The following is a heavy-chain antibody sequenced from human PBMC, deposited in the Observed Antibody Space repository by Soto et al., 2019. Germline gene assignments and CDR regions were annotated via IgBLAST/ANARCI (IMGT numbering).Heavy chain of an antibody. CDR2: IKQDGSEK. V-gene: IGHV3-7*01. CDR1: GFTFSSYW. Sequence: PWGSLRLSCAASGFTFSSYWIILFRQAPGKGLEWVANIKQDGSEKYYVDSVKGRFTISRDNAKNSLYLQMNSLRAEDTAVYYCARDPSRRDFDYWGQGTLVTVSS. J-gene: IGHJ4*02. D-gene: IGHD6-6*01. CDR3: ARDPSRRDFDY.